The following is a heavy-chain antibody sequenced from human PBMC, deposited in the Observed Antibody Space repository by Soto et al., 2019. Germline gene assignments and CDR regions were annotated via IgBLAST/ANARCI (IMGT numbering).Heavy chain of an antibody. CDR3: AKGGSYLYYYYGMDV. CDR1: GFTFSSYA. Sequence: GGSLRLSCAASGFTFSSYAMSWVRQAPGKGLEWVSAISGSGGSTYYADSVKGRFTISRDNSKNTLYLQMNSLRAEDTAVYYCAKGGSYLYYYYGMDVWGQGTTVTVSS. D-gene: IGHD1-26*01. J-gene: IGHJ6*02. CDR2: ISGSGGST. V-gene: IGHV3-23*01.